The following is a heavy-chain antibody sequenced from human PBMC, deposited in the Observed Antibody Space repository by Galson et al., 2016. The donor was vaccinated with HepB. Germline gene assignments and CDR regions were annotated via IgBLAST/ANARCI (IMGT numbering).Heavy chain of an antibody. Sequence: SLRLSCAGSGFTFSSYAMTWVRQAPGKGLEWVSAISGSGGSTYYADSVKGRLTISRDNAKNSLYLQLTSLRVEDTAVYYCARGNYYWPGVWFDPWGQGTLVTVSS. V-gene: IGHV3-23*01. CDR1: GFTFSSYA. CDR3: ARGNYYWPGVWFDP. J-gene: IGHJ5*02. CDR2: ISGSGGST. D-gene: IGHD3-10*01.